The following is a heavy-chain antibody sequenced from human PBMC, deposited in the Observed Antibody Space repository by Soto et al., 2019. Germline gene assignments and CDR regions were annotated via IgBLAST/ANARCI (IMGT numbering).Heavy chain of an antibody. Sequence: QLQLQESGPGLVKPSETLSLTCSVSGGPISTSNYYWGWIRQPPGKGLEWIGSIYYSGSTYYNPSLKSRVAISIDTSKNQFSLELTSVTAADTAVYYCVRHTYYYESSGYYFGYWGQGTLVTVSS. CDR1: GGPISTSNYY. V-gene: IGHV4-39*01. CDR3: VRHTYYYESSGYYFGY. CDR2: IYYSGST. D-gene: IGHD3-22*01. J-gene: IGHJ4*02.